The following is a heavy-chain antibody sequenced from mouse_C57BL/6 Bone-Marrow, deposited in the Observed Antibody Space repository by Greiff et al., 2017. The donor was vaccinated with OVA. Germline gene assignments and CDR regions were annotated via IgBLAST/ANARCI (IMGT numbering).Heavy chain of an antibody. J-gene: IGHJ3*01. CDR1: GYTFTSYG. CDR3: ARSPVAY. V-gene: IGHV1-81*01. Sequence: VQLQQSGAELARPGASVKLSCKASGYTFTSYGISWVKQRTGQGLEWIGEIYPRSGNTYYNEKFKGKATLTADKSSSTAYMELRSLTSEGCEVYFCARSPVAYWGQGTLVTVSA. CDR2: IYPRSGNT.